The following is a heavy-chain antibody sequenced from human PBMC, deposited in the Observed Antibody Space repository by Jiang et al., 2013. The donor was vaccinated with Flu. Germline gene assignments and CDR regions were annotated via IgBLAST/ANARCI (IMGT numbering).Heavy chain of an antibody. Sequence: KFQGRVTITADTSTDTAYMELSSLRSEDTAVYYCATGGVGAMNYWGQGTLVTVSS. V-gene: IGHV1-69-2*01. J-gene: IGHJ4*02. D-gene: IGHD1-26*01. CDR3: ATGGVGAMNY.